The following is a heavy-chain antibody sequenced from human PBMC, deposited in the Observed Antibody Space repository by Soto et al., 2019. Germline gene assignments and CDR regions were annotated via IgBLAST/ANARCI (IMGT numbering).Heavy chain of an antibody. D-gene: IGHD3-10*01. CDR3: AREEYHGSGLSGGMDV. CDR2: IYHSGTT. V-gene: IGHV4-31*01. CDR1: GGSISSDDFF. J-gene: IGHJ6*02. Sequence: QVQLQESGPGLVKPSETLSLSCNVSGGSISSDDFFWSWVRQHPARGLEWIGYIYHSGTTYYNPSLQCLITISVDTSKNQFSLKLRSVTAADTAVYFCAREEYHGSGLSGGMDVWGQGTAVTVS.